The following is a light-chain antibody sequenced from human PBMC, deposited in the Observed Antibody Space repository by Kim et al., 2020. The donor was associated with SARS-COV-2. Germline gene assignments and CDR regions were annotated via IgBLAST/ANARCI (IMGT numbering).Light chain of an antibody. J-gene: IGKJ1*01. CDR1: QSVSANY. CDR2: DAS. Sequence: SPGERATLSCGASQSVSANYLAWYQHKPGLAPRLLISDASRRATGIPDRFSGSGSGTDFTLTISRLEPEDFAVYYCQQYIISPWTFGQGTKVDIK. CDR3: QQYIISPWT. V-gene: IGKV3D-20*01.